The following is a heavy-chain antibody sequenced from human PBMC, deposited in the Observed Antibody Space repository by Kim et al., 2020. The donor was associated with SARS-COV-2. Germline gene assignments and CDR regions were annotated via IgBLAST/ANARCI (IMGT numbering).Heavy chain of an antibody. CDR3: ARSNPIAPAGAFYYYAMDV. CDR2: IYSSGSV. V-gene: IGHV4-4*08. J-gene: IGHJ6*02. Sequence: SETLSLTCNVSGGSINGYYWTWVRQPPGKGLEWIGYIYSSGSVDYNPSLGSRVAVSIDTSKALFSLNLASVTAADTAIYFCARSNPIAPAGAFYYYAMDVWGQGTTVTVS. D-gene: IGHD6-13*01. CDR1: GGSINGYY.